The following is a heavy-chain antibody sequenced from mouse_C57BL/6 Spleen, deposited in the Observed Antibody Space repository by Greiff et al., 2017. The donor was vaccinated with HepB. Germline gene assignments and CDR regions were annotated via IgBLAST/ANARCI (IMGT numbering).Heavy chain of an antibody. CDR2: INPNNGGT. CDR1: GYTFTDYY. D-gene: IGHD3-2*02. Sequence: EVQLQQSGPELVKPGASVKISCKASGYTFTDYYMNWVKQSHGKSLEWIGDINPNNGGTSYNQKFKGKATLTVDKSSSTAYMELRSLTSEDSAVYYCARKGYALGDYWGQGTTLTVSS. J-gene: IGHJ2*01. CDR3: ARKGYALGDY. V-gene: IGHV1-26*01.